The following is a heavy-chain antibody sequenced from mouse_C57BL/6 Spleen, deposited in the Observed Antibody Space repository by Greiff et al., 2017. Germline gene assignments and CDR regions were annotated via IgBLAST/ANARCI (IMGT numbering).Heavy chain of an antibody. Sequence: EVKLVESGEGLVKPGGSLKLSCAASGFTFSSYAMSWVRQTPEKRLEWVAYISSGGDYIYYADTVKGRFTISRDNARNTLYLQMSSLKSEDTAMYYCTREAYSSGYVYFDYWGQGTTLTVSS. J-gene: IGHJ2*01. CDR1: GFTFSSYA. V-gene: IGHV5-9-1*02. D-gene: IGHD3-2*02. CDR2: ISSGGDYI. CDR3: TREAYSSGYVYFDY.